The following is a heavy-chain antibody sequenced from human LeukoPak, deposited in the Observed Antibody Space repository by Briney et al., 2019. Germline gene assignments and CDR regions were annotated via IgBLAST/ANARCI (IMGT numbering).Heavy chain of an antibody. CDR2: IIPIFGTA. J-gene: IGHJ6*03. V-gene: IGHV1-69*06. CDR1: GDTFSSYF. Sequence: ASVKVSCKASGDTFSSYFISWVRQAPGQGLEWMGGIIPIFGTANYAQKFQGRVTITADKSTSTAYMELSSLRSEDTAVYYCAREGRYYYYYMDVWGKGTTVTISS. CDR3: AREGRYYYYYMDV.